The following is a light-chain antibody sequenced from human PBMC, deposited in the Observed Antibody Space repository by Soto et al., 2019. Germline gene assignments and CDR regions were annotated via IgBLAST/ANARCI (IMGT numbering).Light chain of an antibody. Sequence: QSALTQPASVSGSPGQSITISCTGTSSDIGGYNYVSWYQQHPGKAPKLIIFDVTYRPSGFSNRFSGSKSGNTASLTISGLQAEDEADYYCTSYTATSTLEVFGGGTKLTVL. CDR2: DVT. CDR1: SSDIGGYNY. V-gene: IGLV2-14*03. CDR3: TSYTATSTLEV. J-gene: IGLJ2*01.